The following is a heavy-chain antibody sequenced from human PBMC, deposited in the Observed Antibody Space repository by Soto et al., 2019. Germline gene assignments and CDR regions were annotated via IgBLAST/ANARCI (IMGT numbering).Heavy chain of an antibody. D-gene: IGHD5-18*01. Sequence: QVQLVQSGAEVKKPGSSVKVSCKASGGTFSSYTISWVRQAPGQGLEWMGRISPILGIANYAQKFQGRVTITADKSTSTAYMELSSLRSEDTAVYYCASGLDSYGYSWGQGTLVTVSS. CDR1: GGTFSSYT. J-gene: IGHJ4*02. CDR2: ISPILGIA. V-gene: IGHV1-69*02. CDR3: ASGLDSYGYS.